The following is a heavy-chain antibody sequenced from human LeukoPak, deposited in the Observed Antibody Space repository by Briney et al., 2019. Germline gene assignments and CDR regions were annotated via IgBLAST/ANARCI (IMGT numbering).Heavy chain of an antibody. CDR1: GFTFSSYE. Sequence: PGGSLRLSCAASGFTFSSYEMSWVRQAPGKGLEWVSYIGSSGGPIYYADSVKGRFTISGDNAKNSLYLQMNSLRAEDTAVYYCARDSSGWGFYFDSWGQGTLVTVSP. CDR2: IGSSGGPI. D-gene: IGHD6-19*01. CDR3: ARDSSGWGFYFDS. V-gene: IGHV3-48*03. J-gene: IGHJ4*02.